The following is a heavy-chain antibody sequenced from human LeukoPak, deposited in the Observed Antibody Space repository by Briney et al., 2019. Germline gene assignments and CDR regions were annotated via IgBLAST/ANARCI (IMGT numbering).Heavy chain of an antibody. CDR1: GFTVSSNY. CDR3: AKGSGSYYYYAMGV. J-gene: IGHJ6*02. Sequence: GGSLRLSCAASGFTVSSNYMSWVRQAPGKGLEWVSGISWNSGSIAYADSVKGRFTISRDNAKNSLYLQMNSLRAEDTALYYCAKGSGSYYYYAMGVWGQGTTVTVSS. CDR2: ISWNSGSI. V-gene: IGHV3-9*01.